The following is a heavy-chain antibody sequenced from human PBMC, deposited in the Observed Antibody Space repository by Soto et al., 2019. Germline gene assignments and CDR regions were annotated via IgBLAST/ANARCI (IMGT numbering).Heavy chain of an antibody. Sequence: ASVKVSCKASGYTFTSYGISWVRQAPGQGLEWMGWISAYNGNTNYAQKLQGRVTMTTDTSTSTAYMELRSLRSDDTAVYYCARDVVVVAATPLGYWGQGTLVTVSS. D-gene: IGHD2-15*01. V-gene: IGHV1-18*01. J-gene: IGHJ4*02. CDR1: GYTFTSYG. CDR2: ISAYNGNT. CDR3: ARDVVVVAATPLGY.